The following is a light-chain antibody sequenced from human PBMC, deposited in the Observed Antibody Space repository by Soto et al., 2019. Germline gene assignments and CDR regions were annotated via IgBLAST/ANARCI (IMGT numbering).Light chain of an antibody. Sequence: ESVFTQSPATLSLSPGERATPSCRASQGVSSYLAWYQQKPGQAPRLLIYDASNRATGIPARFSGSGPGTDFTLTISSLEPEDFAVYYCQQRSNWPSLTFGGGTKVDIK. J-gene: IGKJ4*01. CDR3: QQRSNWPSLT. V-gene: IGKV3D-11*01. CDR2: DAS. CDR1: QGVSSY.